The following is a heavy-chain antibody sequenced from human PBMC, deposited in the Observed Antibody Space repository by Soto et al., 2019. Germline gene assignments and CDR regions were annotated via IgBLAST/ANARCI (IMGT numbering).Heavy chain of an antibody. CDR1: GGSFSGYY. D-gene: IGHD5-18*01. V-gene: IGHV4-34*01. CDR2: INHGGST. CDR3: ARGIHPRRYYYYGMDV. J-gene: IGHJ6*02. Sequence: QVQLQQWGAGLLKPSETLSLTCAVYGGSFSGYYWSWIRQPPGKGLEWIGEINHGGSTNYNPSLKSRVTISVDTSKNQFSLKLSSVTAADTAVYYCARGIHPRRYYYYGMDVWGQGTTVTVSS.